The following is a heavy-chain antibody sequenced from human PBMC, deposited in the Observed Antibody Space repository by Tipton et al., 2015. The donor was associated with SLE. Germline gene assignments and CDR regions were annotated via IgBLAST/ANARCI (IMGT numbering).Heavy chain of an antibody. J-gene: IGHJ3*02. CDR3: ARSFWSGYPRVFDI. Sequence: TLSLTCTVSGDSISGGKYHWSWVRQPPGKGLEWIGEINHSGSTNYNPSLESRVTISVDTSKNQFSLKLSSVTAADTAVYYCARSFWSGYPRVFDIWGQGTMVTVSS. D-gene: IGHD3-3*01. CDR1: GDSISGGKY. V-gene: IGHV4-4*02. CDR2: INHSGST.